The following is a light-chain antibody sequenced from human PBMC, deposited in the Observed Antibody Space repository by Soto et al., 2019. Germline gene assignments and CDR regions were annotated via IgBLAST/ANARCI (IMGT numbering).Light chain of an antibody. CDR3: QNYDSSTWT. J-gene: IGKJ1*01. V-gene: IGKV1-27*01. CDR1: QGIXNY. CDR2: DAS. Sequence: DIQMTQSASGVSPSGGEGVTIACRARQGIXNYLAWYQKKSGKLPKFLXYDASTLQSGVPSRFSGSGSATDFTLPISSLQPEDVATYYCQNYDSSTWTFAQGTKVDIK.